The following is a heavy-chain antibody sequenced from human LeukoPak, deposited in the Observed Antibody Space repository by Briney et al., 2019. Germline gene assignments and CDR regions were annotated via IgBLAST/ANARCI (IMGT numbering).Heavy chain of an antibody. J-gene: IGHJ4*02. D-gene: IGHD2-2*01. CDR2: IRYDGGNK. CDR3: AHLGYCSSTSCYEADY. V-gene: IGHV3-30*02. Sequence: PGGSLRLSCAASGFTFSSYGMHWVRQAPGKGLEWVAFIRYDGGNKYYADSVKGRFTISRDNSKNTLYLQMNSLRAEGTAVYYCAHLGYCSSTSCYEADYWGQGTLVTVSS. CDR1: GFTFSSYG.